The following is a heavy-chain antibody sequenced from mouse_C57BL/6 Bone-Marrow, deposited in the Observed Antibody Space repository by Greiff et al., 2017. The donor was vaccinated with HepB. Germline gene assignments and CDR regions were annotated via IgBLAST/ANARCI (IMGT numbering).Heavy chain of an antibody. CDR1: DSEVIPIAL. V-gene: IGHV15-2*01. CDR3: ARGAYYSNADYAMDY. D-gene: IGHD2-5*01. Sequence: VQLQQSGSELRSPGSSVKLSCKDFDSEVIPIALMSWVRKKPGHGFEWIVGILPSIGRTINGEKFEDKATLDAETQSNTAYLELNSLTSEDSAIYYFARGAYYSNADYAMDYWGQGTSVTVSS. CDR2: ILPSIGRT. J-gene: IGHJ4*01.